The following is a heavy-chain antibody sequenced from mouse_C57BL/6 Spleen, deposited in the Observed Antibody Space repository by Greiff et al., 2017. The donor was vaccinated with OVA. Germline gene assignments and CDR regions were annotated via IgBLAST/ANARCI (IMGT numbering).Heavy chain of an antibody. Sequence: VQLQQSGPELVKPGASVKIPCKASGYTFTDYNMDWVKQSHGKSLEWIGDINPNNGGTIYNQKFKGKATLTVDKSSSTAYMELRSLTSEDTAVYYCARGGVTTVVATDYAMDYWGQGTSVTVSS. D-gene: IGHD1-1*01. V-gene: IGHV1-18*01. CDR1: GYTFTDYN. CDR2: INPNNGGT. CDR3: ARGGVTTVVATDYAMDY. J-gene: IGHJ4*01.